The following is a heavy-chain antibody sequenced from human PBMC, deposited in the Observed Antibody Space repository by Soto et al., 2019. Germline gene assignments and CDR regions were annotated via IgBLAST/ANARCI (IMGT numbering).Heavy chain of an antibody. V-gene: IGHV3-15*01. CDR2: IKSKTDGGTT. Sequence: GGSLRLSCAASGFTFSNAWMSWVRQAPGKGLEWVGRIKSKTDGGTTDYAAPVKGRFTISRDDSKNTLYLQMNSLKTEDTALYYCTTDSSTDYGDYAPESYYYYYYMDVWGKGTTVTVSS. D-gene: IGHD4-17*01. J-gene: IGHJ6*03. CDR3: TTDSSTDYGDYAPESYYYYYYMDV. CDR1: GFTFSNAW.